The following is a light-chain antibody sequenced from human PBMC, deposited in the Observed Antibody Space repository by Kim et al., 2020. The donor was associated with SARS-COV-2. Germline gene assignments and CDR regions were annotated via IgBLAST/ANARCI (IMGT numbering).Light chain of an antibody. J-gene: IGKJ4*01. CDR3: QQSNNWPLT. V-gene: IGKV3-15*01. Sequence: EIVMTQSPATVSVSPGERATLSCRASQSVGRNVAWYQQKPGQAPRLLISTASSRATGIPARFSGSGSGTEFTLTISSLQSEDFAVYYCQQSNNWPLTFGGGTKVEIK. CDR2: TAS. CDR1: QSVGRN.